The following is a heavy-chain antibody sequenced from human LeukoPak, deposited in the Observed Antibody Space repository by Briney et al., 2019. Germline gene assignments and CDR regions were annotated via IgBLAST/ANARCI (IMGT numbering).Heavy chain of an antibody. J-gene: IGHJ4*02. Sequence: GGSLRLSCAASGFTFSSYAMTWVRQAPGKGLEQVSRISGSGAATYYADSVKGRFTISRDNSKNTLYLQMNSLRAEDTAIYYCAKSGSGWYRLDCWGQGTLVTVSS. V-gene: IGHV3-23*01. CDR2: ISGSGAAT. CDR1: GFTFSSYA. D-gene: IGHD6-19*01. CDR3: AKSGSGWYRLDC.